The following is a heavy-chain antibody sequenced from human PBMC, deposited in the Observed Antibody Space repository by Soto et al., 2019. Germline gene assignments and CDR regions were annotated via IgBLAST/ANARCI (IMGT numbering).Heavy chain of an antibody. D-gene: IGHD3-16*01. CDR3: ARIKGGLDYYNGMDV. CDR2: INPKTAAT. Sequence: GASVKVSCKASGYSVSDYFIQWVRQAPGQGLEWVAWINPKTAATNYAKKFQGRVSLTWDTSFSTAYMELTRLRPDDTAVYYCARIKGGLDYYNGMDVWGQGTTVTVSS. CDR1: GYSVSDYF. J-gene: IGHJ6*02. V-gene: IGHV1-2*02.